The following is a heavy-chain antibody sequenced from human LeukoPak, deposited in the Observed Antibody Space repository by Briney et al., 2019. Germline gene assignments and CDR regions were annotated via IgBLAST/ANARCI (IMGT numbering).Heavy chain of an antibody. V-gene: IGHV3-33*01. J-gene: IGHJ4*02. D-gene: IGHD5-24*01. Sequence: PGGSLRLSCAASGFTFSSYGMHWVRQAPGKGLEWVAVIWYDGSNKYYADSVKGRFTISRDNSKNTLYLQMNSLRAEDTAAYYCARDCSFLSRGDGYNCLPDYWGQGTLVTVSS. CDR1: GFTFSSYG. CDR2: IWYDGSNK. CDR3: ARDCSFLSRGDGYNCLPDY.